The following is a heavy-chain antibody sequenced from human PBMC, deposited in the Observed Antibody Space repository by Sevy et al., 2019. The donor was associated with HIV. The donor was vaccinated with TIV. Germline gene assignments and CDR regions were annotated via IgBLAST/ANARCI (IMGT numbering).Heavy chain of an antibody. D-gene: IGHD3-10*01. V-gene: IGHV3-23*01. CDR1: GFTFNTYA. CDR2: ISYSGSTT. Sequence: GGSLILSCAASGFTFNTYAMTWVRQAPGKGLEWVSAISYSGSTTHYADSVKGRFTISRDNSKNTLYLQMNSLRAEDTAVYYCAKDRVSGSYYSGDFDYWGQGTLVTVSS. CDR3: AKDRVSGSYYSGDFDY. J-gene: IGHJ4*02.